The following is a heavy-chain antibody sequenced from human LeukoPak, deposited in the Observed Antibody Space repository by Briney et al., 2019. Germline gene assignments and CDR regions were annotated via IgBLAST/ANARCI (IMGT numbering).Heavy chain of an antibody. CDR3: ARAITIFGVVIYNDAFDI. CDR2: IYHSGST. J-gene: IGHJ3*02. CDR1: GGSISSGGYS. D-gene: IGHD3-3*01. V-gene: IGHV4-30-2*01. Sequence: SETLSLTCAVSGGSISSGGYSWSWIRQPPGKGLEWIGCIYHSGSTYYNPSLKSRVTISVDRSKNQFSLKLSSVTAADTAVYYCARAITIFGVVIYNDAFDIWGQGTMVTVSS.